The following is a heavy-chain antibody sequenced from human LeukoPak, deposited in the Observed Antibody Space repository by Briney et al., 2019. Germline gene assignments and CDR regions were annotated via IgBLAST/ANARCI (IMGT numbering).Heavy chain of an antibody. CDR1: GFTFSSYW. CDR2: IKQDGSEK. CDR3: ARARLEPPRGLTPPYFDY. J-gene: IGHJ4*02. V-gene: IGHV3-7*01. Sequence: PGGSLRLSCAASGFTFSSYWMSWVRQAPGKGVEWVANIKQDGSEKYYVDSVKGRFTISRDKAKNSLYLQMNSLRAEDTAVYYCARARLEPPRGLTPPYFDYWGQGTLVTVSS. D-gene: IGHD3-10*01.